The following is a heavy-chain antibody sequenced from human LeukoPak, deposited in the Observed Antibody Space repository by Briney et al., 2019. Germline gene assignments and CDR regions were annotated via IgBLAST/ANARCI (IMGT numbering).Heavy chain of an antibody. D-gene: IGHD2-2*01. CDR3: AREETSDAFDI. V-gene: IGHV1-69*06. CDR2: IIPIFGTA. J-gene: IGHJ3*02. CDR1: GGTFSSYA. Sequence: SVKVSCKASGGTFSSYAISWVRQAPGQGLEWMGGIIPIFGTANYAQKFQGRVTITADKSTSTAYMELSSLRSEGTAVYYCAREETSDAFDIWGQRTMVTVSS.